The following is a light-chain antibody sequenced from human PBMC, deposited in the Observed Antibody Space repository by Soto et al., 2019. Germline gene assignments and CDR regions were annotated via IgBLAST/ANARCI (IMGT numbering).Light chain of an antibody. CDR1: QSISSW. J-gene: IGKJ1*01. CDR3: QQYNSYWT. V-gene: IGKV1-5*01. CDR2: DAS. Sequence: DIQMTQSPSTLSESVGERVTITSRASQSISSWLAWYQQKPGKAPKLLIYDASSLESGVPSRFSGSGSGTEFTLTISSLQPDDFATYYCQQYNSYWTFGQGTKVDIK.